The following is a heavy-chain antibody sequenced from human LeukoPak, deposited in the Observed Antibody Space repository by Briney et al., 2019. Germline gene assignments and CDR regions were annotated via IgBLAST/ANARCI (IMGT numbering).Heavy chain of an antibody. J-gene: IGHJ4*02. CDR2: ISSSSSYI. D-gene: IGHD6-13*01. CDR1: GFTFSSYS. V-gene: IGHV3-21*01. CDR3: ASGDCGYSSSWYDY. Sequence: GGSLRLSCAASGFTFSSYSMNWVRQAPGKGLEWVSSISSSSSYIYYADSVKGRFTISRDNAKNSLYLQMNSLRAEDTAVYYCASGDCGYSSSWYDYWGQGTLVTVSS.